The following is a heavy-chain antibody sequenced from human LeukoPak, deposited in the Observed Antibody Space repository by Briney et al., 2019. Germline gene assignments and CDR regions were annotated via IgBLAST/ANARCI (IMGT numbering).Heavy chain of an antibody. D-gene: IGHD2-15*01. CDR1: GGTFSSYA. Sequence: ASVKVSCKASGGTFSSYAISWVRQAPGQGLEWMEGIIPIFGTANYAQKFQGRVTITADESTSTAYMELSSLRSEDTAVYYCARDNCSGGSCYSLYWGQGTLVTVSS. J-gene: IGHJ4*02. CDR2: IIPIFGTA. V-gene: IGHV1-69*01. CDR3: ARDNCSGGSCYSLY.